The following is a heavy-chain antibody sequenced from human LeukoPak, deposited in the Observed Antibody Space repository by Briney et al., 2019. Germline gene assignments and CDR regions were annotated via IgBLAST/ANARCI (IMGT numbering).Heavy chain of an antibody. CDR3: ARDRSMVRGAAFDY. CDR2: IYYSGST. J-gene: IGHJ4*02. CDR1: GGSISSYY. Sequence: SETLSLTCTVSGGSISSYYWTWIRQPPGKGLGLEWIGYIYYSGSTNYNPSLKSRVTISVDTSKNQFSLRLNSVTAADTAVYYCARDRSMVRGAAFDYWGQGTLVTVSS. V-gene: IGHV4-59*01. D-gene: IGHD3-10*01.